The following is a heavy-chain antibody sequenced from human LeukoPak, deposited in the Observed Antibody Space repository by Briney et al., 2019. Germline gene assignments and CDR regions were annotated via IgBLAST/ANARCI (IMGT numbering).Heavy chain of an antibody. V-gene: IGHV3-53*04. CDR1: GGSISSSSYY. D-gene: IGHD3-10*01. CDR3: ATSAGEDFDH. CDR2: IYSGGST. J-gene: IGHJ4*02. Sequence: ETLSLTCTVSGGSISSSSYYWGWIRQAPGKGLEWVSVIYSGGSTFYADSVKGRFTISRHSSKNTMYLQMNSLRAEDTAMYYCATSAGEDFDHWGQGTLVTVSS.